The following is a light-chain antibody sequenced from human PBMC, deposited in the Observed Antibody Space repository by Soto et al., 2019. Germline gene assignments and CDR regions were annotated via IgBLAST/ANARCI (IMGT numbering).Light chain of an antibody. V-gene: IGLV2-14*01. CDR2: EVS. Sequence: QSALTQPASVSGSPGQSITISCTGTSSDVGGYNYVSWYQQHPGKAPKLTIYEVSNRPSGVSNRFSGSESGNTASLTISGLQAEDEADYYCSSYTSSSTYVFGTGTKVTVL. J-gene: IGLJ1*01. CDR3: SSYTSSSTYV. CDR1: SSDVGGYNY.